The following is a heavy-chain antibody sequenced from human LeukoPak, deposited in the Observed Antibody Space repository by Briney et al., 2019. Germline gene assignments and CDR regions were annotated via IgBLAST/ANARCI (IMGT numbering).Heavy chain of an antibody. CDR3: ARGRGSSSWYYFDY. J-gene: IGHJ4*02. D-gene: IGHD6-13*01. CDR1: GGSFSGYY. Sequence: SETLSLTCAVYGGSFSGYYWSWIRQPPGKGLEWIGEINHSGSTNYNPSLKSRVTISVDTSKNQFSLKLSSVTAADTAVYYCARGRGSSSWYYFDYCGQGTLVTVSS. V-gene: IGHV4-34*01. CDR2: INHSGST.